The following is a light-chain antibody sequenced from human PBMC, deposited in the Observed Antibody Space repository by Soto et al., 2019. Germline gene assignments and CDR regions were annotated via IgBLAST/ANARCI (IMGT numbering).Light chain of an antibody. CDR1: TSDIGGYDY. Sequence: QSALTQPASVSASPGQSITVSCTGTTSDIGGYDYVSWYQQHPGKAPKLLIYEVRNRPSGVSYRFSGSKSANTASLTISGLQAEDEADYFCSSYSTSNVMVFGGGTKVTVL. J-gene: IGLJ2*01. CDR2: EVR. V-gene: IGLV2-14*01. CDR3: SSYSTSNVMV.